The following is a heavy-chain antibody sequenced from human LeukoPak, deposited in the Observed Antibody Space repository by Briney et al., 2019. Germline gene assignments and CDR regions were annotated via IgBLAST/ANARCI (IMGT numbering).Heavy chain of an antibody. D-gene: IGHD1-26*01. CDR3: ARVRRHGSYRGGFDY. CDR2: IWYDGTNK. V-gene: IGHV3-33*01. J-gene: IGHJ4*02. CDR1: GFTFRDRG. Sequence: PGRSLRLSCAASGFTFRDRGMHWVRQATGKGLEWVAHIWYDGTNKFYADSVSGRFSISRDSSTLYLQMNNLRVEDTAVYYCARVRRHGSYRGGFDYWGQGTLVTVSS.